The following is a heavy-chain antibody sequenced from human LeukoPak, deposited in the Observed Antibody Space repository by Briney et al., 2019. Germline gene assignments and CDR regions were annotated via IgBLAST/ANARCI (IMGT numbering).Heavy chain of an antibody. CDR2: ISYDGSNK. J-gene: IGHJ3*02. CDR1: GFTFSSYA. V-gene: IGHV3-30*04. Sequence: PGRSLRLSCAASGFTFSSYAMHWVRQAPGKGLEWVAVISYDGSNKYYADSVKGRFTISRDNSKNTLYLQMNSLRAEDTAVYYCARSKLIAAANDAFDIWGQGTMVTVSS. CDR3: ARSKLIAAANDAFDI. D-gene: IGHD6-13*01.